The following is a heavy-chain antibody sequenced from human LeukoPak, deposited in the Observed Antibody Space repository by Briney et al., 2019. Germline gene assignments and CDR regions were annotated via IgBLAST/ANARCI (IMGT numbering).Heavy chain of an antibody. CDR1: RFTFSSYS. J-gene: IGHJ4*02. V-gene: IGHV3-21*01. CDR3: ARDLSPTPDY. Sequence: GGSLRLSCAASRFTFSSYSMNWVRQAPGKGLEWVSSISSSSSYIYYADSVKGRFTISRDNAKNSLYLQMNSLRAEDTAVYYCARDLSPTPDYWGQGTLVTVSS. CDR2: ISSSSSYI. D-gene: IGHD2/OR15-2a*01.